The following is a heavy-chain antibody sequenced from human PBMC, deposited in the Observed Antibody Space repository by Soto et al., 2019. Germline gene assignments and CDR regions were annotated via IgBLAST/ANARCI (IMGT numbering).Heavy chain of an antibody. CDR2: INPNSGGT. D-gene: IGHD3-10*01. Sequence: ASVKVSCKASGYTFTGYYMHWVRQAPGQGLERMGWINPNSGGTNYAQKFQGWVTMTRDTSISTAYMELSRLRSDDTAVYYCARALGELWFGDVAFDDWGQGTLVTVSS. V-gene: IGHV1-2*04. CDR1: GYTFTGYY. CDR3: ARALGELWFGDVAFDD. J-gene: IGHJ4*02.